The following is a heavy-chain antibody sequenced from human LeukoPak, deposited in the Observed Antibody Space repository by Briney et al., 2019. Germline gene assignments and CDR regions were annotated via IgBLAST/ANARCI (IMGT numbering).Heavy chain of an antibody. J-gene: IGHJ4*02. CDR2: IYASGNT. V-gene: IGHV4-4*07. CDR3: ARADSSGWFVPFDY. Sequence: PSETLSLTCTVSGGSISSYYWSWVRQPAGKGLEWIGRIYASGNTNYNPSLKGRVTMTVDTSKNQFSLKLSSVTAADTAVYYCARADSSGWFVPFDYWGQGTLVTVSS. D-gene: IGHD6-19*01. CDR1: GGSISSYY.